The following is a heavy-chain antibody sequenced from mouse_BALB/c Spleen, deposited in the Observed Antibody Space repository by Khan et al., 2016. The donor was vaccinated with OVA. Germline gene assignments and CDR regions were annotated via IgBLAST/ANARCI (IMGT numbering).Heavy chain of an antibody. J-gene: IGHJ4*01. CDR1: GYTFTNYG. V-gene: IGHV9-3-1*01. CDR2: INTYTGEP. CDR3: ARTACFSYTLDH. Sequence: QIQLVQSGPELKKPGETVKISCKASGYTFTNYGMNWVKQSPGKALKWMGWINTYTGEPTYADDFKGRFAFSLETSASTAYLQISNLKNEDTATYFCARTACFSYTLDHWGQGTSVTVSS.